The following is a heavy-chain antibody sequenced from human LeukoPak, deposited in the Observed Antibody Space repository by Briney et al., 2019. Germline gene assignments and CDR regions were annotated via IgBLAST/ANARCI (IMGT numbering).Heavy chain of an antibody. CDR1: GFTFSSYE. J-gene: IGHJ3*02. Sequence: GGSLRLSCAASGFTFSSYEMHWVRQAPGKELEWISYISSSGSTIHYADSVKGRFTISRDNAKSSLYLQMNSLRAEDTTVYYCARDRSGSSGDFDMWGQGTMVTVSS. D-gene: IGHD6-19*01. CDR3: ARDRSGSSGDFDM. V-gene: IGHV3-48*03. CDR2: ISSSGSTI.